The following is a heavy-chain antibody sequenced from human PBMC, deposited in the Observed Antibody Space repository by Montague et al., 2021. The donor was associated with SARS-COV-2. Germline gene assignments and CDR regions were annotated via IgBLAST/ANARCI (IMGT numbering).Heavy chain of an antibody. J-gene: IGHJ4*02. CDR1: AGSVNSGTYY. D-gene: IGHD6-19*01. CDR3: ARGASLAGRFDY. CDR2: VYYNGDI. V-gene: IGHV4-61*01. Sequence: SETLSLTCSVSAGSVNSGTYYWNWIRQPPGKGLEWIGYVYYNGDIKHNPSLKSRVSLSLDTSMNQFSLQLNSLTAADTAVYYCARGASLAGRFDYWGRDSLIPVSS.